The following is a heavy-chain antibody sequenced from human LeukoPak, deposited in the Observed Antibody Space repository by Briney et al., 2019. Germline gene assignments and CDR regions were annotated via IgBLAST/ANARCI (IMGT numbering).Heavy chain of an antibody. Sequence: GGSLRLSCVASGFIFTTYGMHWVRQAPGRGLEWVAFTRYDGNDKYYADSVKGRFTISRDNSKNTLYLQMNSLRAEDTAVYHCAKDLLGYCSSASCSAFDYWGQGTLVTVSS. CDR2: TRYDGNDK. CDR3: AKDLLGYCSSASCSAFDY. J-gene: IGHJ4*02. CDR1: GFIFTTYG. D-gene: IGHD2-2*01. V-gene: IGHV3-30*02.